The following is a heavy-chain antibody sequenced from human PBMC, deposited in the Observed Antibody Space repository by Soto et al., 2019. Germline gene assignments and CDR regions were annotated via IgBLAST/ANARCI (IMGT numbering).Heavy chain of an antibody. V-gene: IGHV3-30*04. Sequence: HPGGSLGLSCAASGFTFRNYAIHWVRQAPGKGLEWVAVISRDGSHKYYLDSVKGRFTISRDNSKDTVNLLMNSLRDDDSAMYYCARSRNSAVADSSDFWGQGTLVTVSS. CDR1: GFTFRNYA. CDR2: ISRDGSHK. J-gene: IGHJ4*02. CDR3: ARSRNSAVADSSDF. D-gene: IGHD1-26*01.